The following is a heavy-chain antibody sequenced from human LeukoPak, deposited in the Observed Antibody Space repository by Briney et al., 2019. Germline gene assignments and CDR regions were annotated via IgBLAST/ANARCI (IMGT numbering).Heavy chain of an antibody. V-gene: IGHV3-23*01. D-gene: IGHD3-10*01. CDR2: ISDSGGST. J-gene: IGHJ4*02. CDR3: AKRGIVIRAVIIVGFQKEAYYFDY. Sequence: GGSLRLSCAVSGITLTNYGMSWVCQAPGKGLECVAGISDSGGSTNYADSVKGRFTISRDNPKNTLHRQINSLKCEHTAVYFCAKRGIVIRAVIIVGFQKEAYYFDYWGQGALVTVSS. CDR1: GITLTNYG.